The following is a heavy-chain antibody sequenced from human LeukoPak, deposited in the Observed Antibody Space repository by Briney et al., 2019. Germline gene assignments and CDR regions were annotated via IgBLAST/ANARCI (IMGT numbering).Heavy chain of an antibody. V-gene: IGHV1-46*01. Sequence: ASVKVSCKASGYTFTSYYMHWVRQAPGQGLEWMGIINPSGGDTSFEQKFQGRVTMTRDTSTNTVYMELSSLRSEDTAVYYCARRSVTFSFDYWGQGTLVTVSS. J-gene: IGHJ4*02. CDR3: ARRSVTFSFDY. D-gene: IGHD3-16*01. CDR1: GYTFTSYY. CDR2: INPSGGDT.